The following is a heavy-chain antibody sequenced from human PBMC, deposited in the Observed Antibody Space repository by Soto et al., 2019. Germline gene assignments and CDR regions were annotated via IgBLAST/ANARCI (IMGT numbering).Heavy chain of an antibody. V-gene: IGHV4-61*01. CDR3: ASNTADYGGNSVYAFDI. D-gene: IGHD4-17*01. Sequence: QVQLQESGPGLVKPSETLSLTCTVSGGSVSSGSYYWSWIRQPPGKGLEWIGYIYYSGSINYNPSLKCRVTISVDTSKNQFSLKRSSVNSADTAVYYCASNTADYGGNSVYAFDIWGQGTMVTVSS. CDR1: GGSVSSGSYY. J-gene: IGHJ3*02. CDR2: IYYSGSI.